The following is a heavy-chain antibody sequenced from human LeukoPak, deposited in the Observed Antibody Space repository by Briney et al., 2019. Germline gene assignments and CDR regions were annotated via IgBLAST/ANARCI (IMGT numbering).Heavy chain of an antibody. V-gene: IGHV3-33*01. CDR1: VSTFSSYG. D-gene: IGHD6-6*01. CDR3: ARGDEYSSSSWFDP. J-gene: IGHJ5*02. CDR2: IWYDGSNK. Sequence: PGGSLRLSCAASVSTFSSYGMHWVRQAPGKGLEWVAVIWYDGSNKYYADSVKGRFTISRDNSKNTLYLQMNSLRGEDTDVYYCARGDEYSSSSWFDPWGQGTLVTVSS.